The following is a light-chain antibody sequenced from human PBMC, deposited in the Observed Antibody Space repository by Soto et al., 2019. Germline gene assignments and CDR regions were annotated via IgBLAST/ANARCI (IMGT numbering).Light chain of an antibody. V-gene: IGLV2-14*01. CDR2: DVS. CDR3: SSYTRSSTLP. J-gene: IGLJ1*01. Sequence: QSVLTQPASVSGSPGQSITISCTGTSSDVGGYNYVSWYQQHPGKAPKLMIYDVSNRPSGVSNRFSGSKSGNTASLTISGLQAEDEADYYCSSYTRSSTLPFGTGTKVTVL. CDR1: SSDVGGYNY.